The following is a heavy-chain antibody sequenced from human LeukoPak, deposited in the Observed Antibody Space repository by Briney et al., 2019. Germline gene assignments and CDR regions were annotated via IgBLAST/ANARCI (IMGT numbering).Heavy chain of an antibody. D-gene: IGHD2-2*01. CDR3: GRCQLLSSDYGMDV. J-gene: IGHJ6*02. Sequence: ASVKVSCKASGGTFSSYAISWVRQAPGQGLEWMGGIIPIFGTANYAQKFQGRVTITADESTSTAYMELSSLRSEDTAVYYCGRCQLLSSDYGMDVWGQGTTVTVSS. CDR1: GGTFSSYA. V-gene: IGHV1-69*13. CDR2: IIPIFGTA.